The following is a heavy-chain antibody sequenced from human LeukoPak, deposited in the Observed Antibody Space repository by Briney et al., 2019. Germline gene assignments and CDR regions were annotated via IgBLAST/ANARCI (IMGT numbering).Heavy chain of an antibody. CDR2: TYYSGST. CDR3: ARQRGYVLFDY. J-gene: IGHJ4*02. V-gene: IGHV4-59*08. D-gene: IGHD5-12*01. CDR1: GGSISSYY. Sequence: SETLSLTCTVSGGSISSYYWSWIRQPPGKGLEWIGYTYYSGSTNYNPSLKSRVTISVDTSKNQFSLKLSSVTAADTAVYYCARQRGYVLFDYWGQGTLVTVSS.